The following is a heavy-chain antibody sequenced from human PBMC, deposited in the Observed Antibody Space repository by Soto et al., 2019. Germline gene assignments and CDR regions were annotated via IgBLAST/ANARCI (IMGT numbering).Heavy chain of an antibody. Sequence: ASVKVSCKASGYTFTNYGISWVRQAPGQGLEWMGWISGYNGNTKYAQKHKGRVTMTTDTSTSTAYMELRSLRSDDTAVYYCARNPVVIRSKTGSRAYYGMDVWGQGTTVTVSS. J-gene: IGHJ6*02. CDR1: GYTFTNYG. V-gene: IGHV1-18*01. D-gene: IGHD3-22*01. CDR2: ISGYNGNT. CDR3: ARNPVVIRSKTGSRAYYGMDV.